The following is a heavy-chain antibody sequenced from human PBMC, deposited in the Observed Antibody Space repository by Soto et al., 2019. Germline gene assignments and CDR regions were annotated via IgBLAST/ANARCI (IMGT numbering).Heavy chain of an antibody. J-gene: IGHJ4*02. V-gene: IGHV3-74*01. CDR1: GFTFSNYW. D-gene: IGHD5-12*01. Sequence: HPGGSLRLSCAASGFTFSNYWMYWVRQVPGKGLVWVSRINRDGTRASYGDSAKGRFTISIENAKNTLYLQMNSLRADDTAVYYCARAHSGHDWGKGALVTVSS. CDR3: ARAHSGHD. CDR2: INRDGTRA.